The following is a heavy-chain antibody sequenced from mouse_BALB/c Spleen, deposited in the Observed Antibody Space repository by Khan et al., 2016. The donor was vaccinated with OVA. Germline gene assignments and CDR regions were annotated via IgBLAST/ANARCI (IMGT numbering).Heavy chain of an antibody. CDR1: GFTFSSYG. CDR2: ISNGGSYT. V-gene: IGHV5-6*01. D-gene: IGHD1-2*01. CDR3: ARHQFASAAAWFAY. J-gene: IGHJ3*01. Sequence: EVELVESGGDLVKPGGSLKLSCEASGFTFSSYGMSWVRQTPDKRLGWVATISNGGSYTDYPDSVKGRLTIPRDNAKNTLYLQMSSLKSEDTAMYYCARHQFASAAAWFAYWGQGTLVTVVA.